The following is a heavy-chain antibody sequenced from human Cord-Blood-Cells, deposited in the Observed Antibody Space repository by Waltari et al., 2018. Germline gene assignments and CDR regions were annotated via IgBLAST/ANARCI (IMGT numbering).Heavy chain of an antibody. Sequence: EVQLVESGGGLVKPGGSLRLSCAASGFTFSNAWLSWFRQAPGKGLERVGRIKSKTDGGTTDYAAPVKGRFTISRDDSKNTLYLQMNSLKTEDTAVYYCTTDFSYYDYVWGSYRYYWGQGTLVTVSS. CDR3: TTDFSYYDYVWGSYRYY. CDR1: GFTFSNAW. J-gene: IGHJ4*02. D-gene: IGHD3-16*02. V-gene: IGHV3-15*01. CDR2: IKSKTDGGTT.